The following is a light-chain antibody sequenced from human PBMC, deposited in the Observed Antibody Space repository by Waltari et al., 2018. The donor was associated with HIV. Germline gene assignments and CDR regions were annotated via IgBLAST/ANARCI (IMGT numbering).Light chain of an antibody. CDR3: QQRGNWPPGT. Sequence: EVVFTQSPAALSLAHGERASLSCRASQAVSNSIAWYQQKPGQAPRLLIYDASIRATGIPVRFSGSGSGTDFSLTISRLEPEDSAVYYCQQRGNWPPGTFGQGTKVEIK. CDR2: DAS. J-gene: IGKJ1*01. V-gene: IGKV3-11*01. CDR1: QAVSNS.